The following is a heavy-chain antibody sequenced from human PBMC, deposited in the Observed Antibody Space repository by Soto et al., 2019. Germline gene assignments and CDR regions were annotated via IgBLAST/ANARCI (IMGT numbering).Heavy chain of an antibody. CDR3: ARGRNLVYYYYGMDV. D-gene: IGHD2-8*02. CDR2: ISSSGSTI. CDR1: GFTFSSYE. Sequence: GGSLRLSCAASGFTFSSYEMNWVRQAPGKGLEWVSYISSSGSTIYYADSVKGRFTISRDNAKNSLYLQMNSLRAEDTAVYYCARGRNLVYYYYGMDVWGQGTTVTVSS. J-gene: IGHJ6*02. V-gene: IGHV3-48*03.